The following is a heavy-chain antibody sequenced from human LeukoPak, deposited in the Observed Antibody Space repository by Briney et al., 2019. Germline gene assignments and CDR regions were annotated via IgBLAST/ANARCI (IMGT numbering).Heavy chain of an antibody. CDR2: ISSSSSTI. CDR3: ARDSGTYYDILTCPDAFDI. Sequence: PGGSLRLSCAASGFTFSSYSMNWVRPAPGKGLEWVSYISSSSSTIYYADSVKGRFTISRDNAKNSLYLQMNSLRAEDTAVYDCARDSGTYYDILTCPDAFDIWGQGTMVTVSS. D-gene: IGHD3-9*01. J-gene: IGHJ3*02. V-gene: IGHV3-48*01. CDR1: GFTFSSYS.